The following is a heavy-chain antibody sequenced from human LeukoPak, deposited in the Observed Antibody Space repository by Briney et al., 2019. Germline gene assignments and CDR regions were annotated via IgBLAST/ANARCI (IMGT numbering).Heavy chain of an antibody. D-gene: IGHD2-15*01. CDR2: IYTSGST. Sequence: PSETLSLTCTVSGGSISSYYWSWIRQPAGKGLEWIGRIYTSGSTNYNPSLKSRVTMSVDTSKNQFSLKLSSVTAADTAVYYCATLRYCSGGSCFPKYFQHWGQGTLVTVSS. CDR1: GGSISSYY. J-gene: IGHJ1*01. V-gene: IGHV4-4*07. CDR3: ATLRYCSGGSCFPKYFQH.